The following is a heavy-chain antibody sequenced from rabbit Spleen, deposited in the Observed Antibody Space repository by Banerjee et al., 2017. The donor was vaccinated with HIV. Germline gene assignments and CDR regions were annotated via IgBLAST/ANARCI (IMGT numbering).Heavy chain of an antibody. D-gene: IGHD4-1*01. CDR1: SFSFSDRDV. J-gene: IGHJ4*01. V-gene: IGHV1S45*01. CDR2: INTATGKG. CDR3: ARDLAGAIGWNFSL. Sequence: QEQLEESGGGLVKPGASLTLTCTASSFSFSDRDVMCWVRQAPGKGLEWIACINTATGKGVYASWAKGRFTISKTSSTTVTLQMTSLTAADTATYFCARDLAGAIGWNFSLWGPGTLVTVS.